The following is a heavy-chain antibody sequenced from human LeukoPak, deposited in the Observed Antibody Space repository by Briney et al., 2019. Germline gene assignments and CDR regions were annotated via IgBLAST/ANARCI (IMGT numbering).Heavy chain of an antibody. CDR2: ISSSSSYI. CDR3: ARPNLYSTSLDAFDI. J-gene: IGHJ3*02. CDR1: GFTFSSYE. V-gene: IGHV3-21*01. Sequence: PGGSLRLSCAASGFTFSSYEMNWVRQAPGKGLEWVSSISSSSSYIYYADSVKGRFTISRDNAKNSLYLQVNSLRAEDTAVYYCARPNLYSTSLDAFDIWGQGTMVTVSS. D-gene: IGHD2-8*01.